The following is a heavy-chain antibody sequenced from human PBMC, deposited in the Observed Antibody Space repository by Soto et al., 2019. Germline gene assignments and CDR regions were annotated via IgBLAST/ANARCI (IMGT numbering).Heavy chain of an antibody. D-gene: IGHD2-15*01. V-gene: IGHV3-9*01. Sequence: GGSLRLSCAASGFTFDDYAMHWVRQAPGKGLEWVSGISWNSGSIGYADSVKGRFTISRDNAKNSLYLQMNSLRAEDTALYYCAKDIGIYAANREGYFDYWGQGTLVTVSS. CDR1: GFTFDDYA. CDR2: ISWNSGSI. CDR3: AKDIGIYAANREGYFDY. J-gene: IGHJ4*02.